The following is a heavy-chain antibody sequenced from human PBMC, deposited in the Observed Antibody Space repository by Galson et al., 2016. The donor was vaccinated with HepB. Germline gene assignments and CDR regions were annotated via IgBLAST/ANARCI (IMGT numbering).Heavy chain of an antibody. J-gene: IGHJ4*02. CDR2: IYTGGST. CDR3: SKSIRPTWNALAY. D-gene: IGHD1-1*01. V-gene: IGHV3-53*01. Sequence: SLRLSCAASGFTVSSSYMSWVRQAPGKGLEWVSFIYTGGSTYYADSVKGRHTISRDDSTNTLYLQLNSLRAEDTAVYYCSKSIRPTWNALAYWGQGALVTVSS. CDR1: GFTVSSSY.